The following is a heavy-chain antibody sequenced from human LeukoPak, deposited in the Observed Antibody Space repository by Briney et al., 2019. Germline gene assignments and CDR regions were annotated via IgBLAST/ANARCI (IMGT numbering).Heavy chain of an antibody. D-gene: IGHD3-22*01. J-gene: IGHJ3*02. CDR2: ISAYNGNT. Sequence: ASVKVSCKASGYTFTSYGISWVRQAPGQGLEWMGWISAYNGNTNYAQKLQGRVTMTTDTSTSTAYMELRSLRSDDTAVYYCARGGYYYDSSDPADAFDTWGQGTMVTVSS. CDR3: ARGGYYYDSSDPADAFDT. V-gene: IGHV1-18*01. CDR1: GYTFTSYG.